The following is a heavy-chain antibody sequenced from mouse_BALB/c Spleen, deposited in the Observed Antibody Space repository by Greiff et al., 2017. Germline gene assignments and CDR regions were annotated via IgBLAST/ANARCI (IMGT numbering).Heavy chain of an antibody. CDR2: IYPGDSST. V-gene: IGHV1S56*01. Sequence: VQLLQSGRGLVKPGGLVKLSCKASGFTFTSYDINWVQQRPGQGLEWIGWIYPGDSSTKYTEKVKGKATLTADKSTSTAYMQLSSLTSEDSAVYVCARGGDYDGLDYWGQGTTVTVSS. J-gene: IGHJ2*01. CDR1: GFTFTSYD. CDR3: ARGGDYDGLDY. D-gene: IGHD2-4*01.